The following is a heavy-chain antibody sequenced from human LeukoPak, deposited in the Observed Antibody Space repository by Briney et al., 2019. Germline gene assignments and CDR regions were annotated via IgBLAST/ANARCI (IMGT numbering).Heavy chain of an antibody. V-gene: IGHV6-1*01. J-gene: IGHJ6*02. Sequence: SQTLSLTCVISGDSVASNSTACNWIRQSPSRGLEWLGRTYYRSKWHNDYAVSVKSRITINPDTSKNQFSLQLNSVTPEDTAVYYCARNNWNDVYYYYGMDVWGQGTTVTVSS. D-gene: IGHD1-20*01. CDR2: TYYRSKWHN. CDR3: ARNNWNDVYYYYGMDV. CDR1: GDSVASNSTA.